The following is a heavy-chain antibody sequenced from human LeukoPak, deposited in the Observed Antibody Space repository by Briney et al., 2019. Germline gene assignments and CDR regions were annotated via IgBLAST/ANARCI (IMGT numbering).Heavy chain of an antibody. CDR2: ISGSGGRT. D-gene: IGHD3-10*01. J-gene: IGHJ5*02. CDR3: VRDLDGSGSYHWFDP. V-gene: IGHV3-23*01. Sequence: GGSVRLSCAACGFTFSSYAMSWVRQAPGKGLEWVSAISGSGGRTYYADSVKGRFTISRDNSTNTLYLQMNSLRAEDTAVYYCVRDLDGSGSYHWFDPWGQGTLVTVSS. CDR1: GFTFSSYA.